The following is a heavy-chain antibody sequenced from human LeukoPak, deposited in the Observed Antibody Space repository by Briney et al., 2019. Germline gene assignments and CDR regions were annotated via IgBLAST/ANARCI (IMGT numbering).Heavy chain of an antibody. D-gene: IGHD2-2*01. Sequence: GGSLRLSCAASGFTFSNYAMNWLRHAPGKGLEWVSTVSAGSTTYYADSVKGRFTISRDNSKNTLYLQMNSLRAEDTAVYYCTKGQPMFDYWGQGTLVTVSS. CDR1: GFTFSNYA. J-gene: IGHJ4*02. CDR2: VSAGSTT. CDR3: TKGQPMFDY. V-gene: IGHV3-23*01.